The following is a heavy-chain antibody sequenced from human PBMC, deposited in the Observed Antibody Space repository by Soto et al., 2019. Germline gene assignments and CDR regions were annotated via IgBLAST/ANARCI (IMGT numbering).Heavy chain of an antibody. D-gene: IGHD2-2*01. CDR1: GGTFSSYA. CDR2: IIPIFGTA. CDR3: ARGKLGYCSSTSCRVAATLDAFDI. Sequence: ASVKVSCKASGGTFSSYAISWVRQAPGQGLEWMGGIIPIFGTANYAQKFQGRVTITADESTSTAYMELSSLRSEDTAVYYCARGKLGYCSSTSCRVAATLDAFDIWGQGTVVTV. J-gene: IGHJ3*02. V-gene: IGHV1-69*13.